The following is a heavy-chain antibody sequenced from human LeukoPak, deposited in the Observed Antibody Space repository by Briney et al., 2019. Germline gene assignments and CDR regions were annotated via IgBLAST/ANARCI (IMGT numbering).Heavy chain of an antibody. CDR3: AREGRSSTSGY. V-gene: IGHV4-4*07. D-gene: IGHD2-2*01. Sequence: SETLSLTCTVSGGSISNYYWSWIRQPAGKGLEWIGRINSSGGTYYNPSLKSRVTMSVDTSKNQFSLNLSSVTAADTAVYYCAREGRSSTSGYWGQGTLVSVSS. CDR1: GGSISNYY. J-gene: IGHJ4*02. CDR2: INSSGGT.